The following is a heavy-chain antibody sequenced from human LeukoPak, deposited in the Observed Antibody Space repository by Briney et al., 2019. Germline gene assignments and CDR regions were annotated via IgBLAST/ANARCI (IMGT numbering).Heavy chain of an antibody. CDR1: GFTVSGNY. D-gene: IGHD3-10*01. J-gene: IGHJ6*02. CDR3: ARDGGSGSYYNGDSTGYYYYGMDI. CDR2: IYSGDST. V-gene: IGHV3-66*01. Sequence: AGGSLRLSCAASGFTVSGNYMSWVRQAPGKGLEWVSFIYSGDSTYYADSVKGRFTISRDNSKNTLYLQMNSLRAEDTAVYYCARDGGSGSYYNGDSTGYYYYGMDIWGQGTTVTVSS.